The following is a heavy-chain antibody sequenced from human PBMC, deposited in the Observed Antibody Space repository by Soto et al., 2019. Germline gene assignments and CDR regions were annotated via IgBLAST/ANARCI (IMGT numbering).Heavy chain of an antibody. CDR1: GGSISSTSYA. V-gene: IGHV4-39*01. D-gene: IGHD3-3*01. Sequence: QLQLQESGPGLVKPSETLSLTCNASGGSISSTSYAWGWIRQSPGKGLEWIGTIDYSGTIYYNPSLKSRNTLSGDTSKNQISLKLSSVTAADTAVYYCARHVHNQGYEYYFDSWGQGTLVTVSS. CDR2: IDYSGTI. CDR3: ARHVHNQGYEYYFDS. J-gene: IGHJ4*02.